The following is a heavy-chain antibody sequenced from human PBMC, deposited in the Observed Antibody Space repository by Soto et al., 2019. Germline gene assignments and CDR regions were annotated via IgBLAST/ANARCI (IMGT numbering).Heavy chain of an antibody. V-gene: IGHV1-58*01. D-gene: IGHD5-18*01. CDR1: GFTFTSCA. Sequence: GASVKVSCKASGFTFTSCAVQWVRQARGQRLEWIGWIVVGSGNTNYAQKFQERVTITRDMSTSTAYMELSSLRSEDTAVYYCAADPGYSYGYHYYYGMDVWGQGTTVTVSS. J-gene: IGHJ6*02. CDR2: IVVGSGNT. CDR3: AADPGYSYGYHYYYGMDV.